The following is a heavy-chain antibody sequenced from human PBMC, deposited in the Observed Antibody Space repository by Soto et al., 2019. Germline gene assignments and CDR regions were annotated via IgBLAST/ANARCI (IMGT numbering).Heavy chain of an antibody. CDR3: ARQQIPDYGGKAPFDY. D-gene: IGHD4-17*01. V-gene: IGHV5-51*01. CDR1: GYSFTSYW. J-gene: IGHJ4*02. Sequence: PGESLKISCKGSGYSFTSYWIGWVRQMPGKGLEWMGIIYPGDSDTRYSPSFQGQVTISADKSISTAYLQWSSLKASDTAMYYCARQQIPDYGGKAPFDYWGQGTLVTVSS. CDR2: IYPGDSDT.